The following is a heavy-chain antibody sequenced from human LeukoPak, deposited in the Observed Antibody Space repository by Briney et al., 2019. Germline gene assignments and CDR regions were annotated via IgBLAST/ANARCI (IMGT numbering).Heavy chain of an antibody. V-gene: IGHV1-69*13. CDR1: GGTFSSYA. D-gene: IGHD3-22*01. J-gene: IGHJ4*02. CDR2: IIPIFGTA. CDR3: ARVPRYYDSSGYYYGY. Sequence: SVTVSCKASGGTFSSYAISWVRQAPGQGLEWMGGIIPIFGTANYAQKFQGRVTITADESTSTAYMELSSLRSEDTAVYYCARVPRYYDSSGYYYGYWGQGTLVTVSS.